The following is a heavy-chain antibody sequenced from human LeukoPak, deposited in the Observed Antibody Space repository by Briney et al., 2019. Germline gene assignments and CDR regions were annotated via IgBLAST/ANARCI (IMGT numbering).Heavy chain of an antibody. D-gene: IGHD3-22*01. CDR1: GYTFTSYD. J-gene: IGHJ4*02. CDR2: MNPNSANT. Sequence: ASVKVSCKASGYTFTSYDINWVRQATGQGLEWMGWMNPNSANTGYAQKFQGRVTMTRNTSISTAYMELSSLRSEDTAVYYCARGANYYDSSGYLNFDYWGQGTLVTVSS. V-gene: IGHV1-8*01. CDR3: ARGANYYDSSGYLNFDY.